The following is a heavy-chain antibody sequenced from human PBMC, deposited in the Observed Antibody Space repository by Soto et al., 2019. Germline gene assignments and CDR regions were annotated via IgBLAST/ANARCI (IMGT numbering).Heavy chain of an antibody. CDR2: INGAGSA. V-gene: IGHV4-34*01. J-gene: IGHJ4*02. CDR3: ARGLFSGTSYSGGWYVFDY. Sequence: QVQLQQWGAGLLKPSETLSLTCGVYGGTFSGYSWTWIRQSPGKGLEWIGQINGAGSANYNPSLKSRVTMFVATSNNEFSLELSSVTAADTAVYYCARGLFSGTSYSGGWYVFDYWGQGILVTVSS. D-gene: IGHD1-26*01. CDR1: GGTFSGYS.